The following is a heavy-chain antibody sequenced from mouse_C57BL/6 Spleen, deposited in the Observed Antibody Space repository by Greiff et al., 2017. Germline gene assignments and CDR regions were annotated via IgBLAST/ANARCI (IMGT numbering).Heavy chain of an antibody. CDR3: AKAVERTWFAY. CDR1: GYAFSRYW. Sequence: QVQLQQSGAELVKPGASVKISCKASGYAFSRYWMNWVKQRPGKGLEWIGQIYPGDGDTNYNGKFKGKATLTADKSSSTAYMQLSSLTTEYSAVYFCAKAVERTWFAYWGQGTLVTVSA. D-gene: IGHD1-1*01. CDR2: IYPGDGDT. V-gene: IGHV1-80*01. J-gene: IGHJ3*01.